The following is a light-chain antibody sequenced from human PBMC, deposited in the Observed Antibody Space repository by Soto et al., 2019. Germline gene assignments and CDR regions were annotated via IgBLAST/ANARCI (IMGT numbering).Light chain of an antibody. J-gene: IGLJ2*01. V-gene: IGLV3-25*03. CDR1: ALPKQY. CDR2: KDS. CDR3: QSADSSGTHVV. Sequence: SYELKQPPSVSVSPGQTARITCSGDALPKQYAYWYQQKPGQAPVLVIYKDSERPSGIPERFSGSSSGTTVTLTISGVQAEDEADYYCQSADSSGTHVVFGGGTKLTVL.